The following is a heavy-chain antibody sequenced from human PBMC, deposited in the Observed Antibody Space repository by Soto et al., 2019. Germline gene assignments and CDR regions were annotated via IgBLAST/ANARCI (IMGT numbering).Heavy chain of an antibody. CDR2: MNPNSGNT. D-gene: IGHD1-20*01. CDR1: GYSFSDYD. V-gene: IGHV1-8*01. Sequence: ASVKVSCMSSGYSFSDYDINWVRQATGQGPEWMGWMNPNSGNTGYAQKFQGRVTMTRNTSINTAYMELSSLGSEDTAVYYCARDNRYNWNDEGWFDPWGQGTLVTVSS. CDR3: ARDNRYNWNDEGWFDP. J-gene: IGHJ5*02.